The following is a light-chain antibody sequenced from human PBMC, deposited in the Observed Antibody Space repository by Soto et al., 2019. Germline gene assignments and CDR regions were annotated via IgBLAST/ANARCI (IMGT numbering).Light chain of an antibody. CDR2: DAS. CDR3: QQYANWPKT. V-gene: IGKV3-11*01. J-gene: IGKJ1*01. Sequence: VLTQSPATLSLSPGERATLSCRASQSIRTSLAWYQQKPGQAPRLVIFDASNRANGVPARFGGSGSGTEFTLTISSLQSEDLAVYYCQQYANWPKTFGQGTKVDIK. CDR1: QSIRTS.